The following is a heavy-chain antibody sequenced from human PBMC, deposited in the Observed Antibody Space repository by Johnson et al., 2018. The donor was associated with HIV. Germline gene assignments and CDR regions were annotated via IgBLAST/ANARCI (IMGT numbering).Heavy chain of an antibody. Sequence: QVQLVESGGGLVQPGGSLRPSCAVSGFTFSSYAMSWVRQAPGKGLEWVAFIRYDGSNKYYADSVKGRFTISRDNSKNTLYLQMNSLIAEDTAVYYCAKGQTGYSSSWDSGGAFDIWGQGTMVTVSS. CDR1: GFTFSSYA. CDR3: AKGQTGYSSSWDSGGAFDI. D-gene: IGHD6-13*01. V-gene: IGHV3-30*02. CDR2: IRYDGSNK. J-gene: IGHJ3*02.